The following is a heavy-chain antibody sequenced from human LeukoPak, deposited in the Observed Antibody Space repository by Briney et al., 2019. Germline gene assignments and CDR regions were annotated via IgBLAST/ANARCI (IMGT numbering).Heavy chain of an antibody. CDR2: IDLINDGR. Sequence: TSVTLSCTSAGYSFTGYSIHWGRQAPRQRLEWLGWIDLINDGRNNAQKFHGRGPITTDTSISKHNMQLSRLSSDATAVYYYSRVNEWSYRNYGYHYFDYWGEGPLVSVS. V-gene: IGHV1-2*02. J-gene: IGHJ4*02. CDR3: SRVNEWSYRNYGYHYFDY. CDR1: GYSFTGYS. D-gene: IGHD4-11*01.